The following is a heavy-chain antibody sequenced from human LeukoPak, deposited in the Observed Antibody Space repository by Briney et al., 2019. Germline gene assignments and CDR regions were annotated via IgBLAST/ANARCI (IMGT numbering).Heavy chain of an antibody. CDR3: ARVRDFSNSPFNWFDT. V-gene: IGHV1-2*07. Sequence: ASVEVSCKASGYTFNHNYIHWVRQAPGQGLEWMGWINPNNPATRTSHKFQGRVTMTSDSSISTVYLELNGLKADDTAVYFCARVRDFSNSPFNWFDTWGQGTLVTVSS. J-gene: IGHJ5*02. CDR2: INPNNPAT. CDR1: GYTFNHNY. D-gene: IGHD2-21*02.